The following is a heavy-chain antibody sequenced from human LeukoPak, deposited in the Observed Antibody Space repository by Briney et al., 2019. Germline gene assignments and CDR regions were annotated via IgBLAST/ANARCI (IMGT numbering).Heavy chain of an antibody. J-gene: IGHJ3*02. CDR3: ARYCSSTNCPRSDAFDI. V-gene: IGHV4-39*01. CDR2: IYYSGST. CDR1: GGSISSSSYY. Sequence: SETLSLTCTVSGGSISSSSYYWGWIRQPPGKGLEWIGSIYYSGSTFYNPCLKSRVSISVDTSKIQFSLRLSSVTAGDTAVYYCARYCSSTNCPRSDAFDIWGQGTMVTVSS. D-gene: IGHD2-2*01.